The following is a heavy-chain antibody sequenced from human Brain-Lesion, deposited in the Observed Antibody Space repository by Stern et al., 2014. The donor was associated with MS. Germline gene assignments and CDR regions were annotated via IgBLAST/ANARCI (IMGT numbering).Heavy chain of an antibody. J-gene: IGHJ4*02. D-gene: IGHD3-22*01. Sequence: VQLVESGPGLVKPSQTLPLTCTVSGGSINRGGYYWSWIRQYPGKGLEWIGYIYYTGSAYYDPSLKSRLSMSIDTSKNQFSLNLNSVTAADTAVYYCARGARYSDSSGYYFYFDYWGQGTLVTVSS. CDR2: IYYTGSA. V-gene: IGHV4-31*03. CDR1: GGSINRGGYY. CDR3: ARGARYSDSSGYYFYFDY.